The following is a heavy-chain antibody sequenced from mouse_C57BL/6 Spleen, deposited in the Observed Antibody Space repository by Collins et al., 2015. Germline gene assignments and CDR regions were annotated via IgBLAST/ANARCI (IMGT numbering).Heavy chain of an antibody. Sequence: QVQLQQPGAELVKPGASVKLSCKASGYTFTSYWMHWVKQRPGQGLEWIGEIDPSDSYTNYNQKFKGKATLTVDKSSSTAYMQLSSLTSEDSAVYYCARPLYGNYGAWFAYWGQGTLVTVSA. CDR2: IDPSDSYT. D-gene: IGHD2-1*01. CDR1: GYTFTSYW. CDR3: ARPLYGNYGAWFAY. J-gene: IGHJ3*01. V-gene: IGHV1-69*02.